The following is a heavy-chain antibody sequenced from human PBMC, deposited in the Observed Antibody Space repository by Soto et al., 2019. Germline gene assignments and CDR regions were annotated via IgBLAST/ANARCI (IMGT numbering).Heavy chain of an antibody. CDR3: ASRTSGWYFDY. Sequence: GGSLRLSCAASGFTFSSYAMHWVRQAPGKGLEWVAVISYDGSNKYYADSVKGRFTISRDNSKTTLYLQMKSLRAEDTAVYYCASRTSGWYFDYWGQGTVVTVSS. CDR1: GFTFSSYA. D-gene: IGHD6-19*01. V-gene: IGHV3-30-3*01. CDR2: ISYDGSNK. J-gene: IGHJ4*02.